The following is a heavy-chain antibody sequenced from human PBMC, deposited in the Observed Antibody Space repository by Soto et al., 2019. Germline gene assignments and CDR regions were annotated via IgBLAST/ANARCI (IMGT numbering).Heavy chain of an antibody. CDR2: IYHSGST. Sequence: QLQLQESGSGLVKPSQTLSLTCAVSGGSISSGGYSWSWIRQPPGKGLEWIGYIYHSGSTYYNPSLKSRVTISVDRSKNQFSLKLSSVTAADTAVYYCARDTAMAQRNWYFDLWGRGTLVTVSS. CDR1: GGSISSGGYS. J-gene: IGHJ2*01. D-gene: IGHD5-18*01. V-gene: IGHV4-30-2*01. CDR3: ARDTAMAQRNWYFDL.